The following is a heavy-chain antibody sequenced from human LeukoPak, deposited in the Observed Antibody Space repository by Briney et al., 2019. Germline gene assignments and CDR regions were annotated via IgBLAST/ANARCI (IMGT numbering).Heavy chain of an antibody. D-gene: IGHD4-17*01. V-gene: IGHV4-59*08. CDR3: ARVTYGDGPDY. J-gene: IGHJ4*02. Sequence: KSSETLSLTCTVSGDSISRHYWNWIRQPPGRGLEWIGYIHHSGSTYCNPSLKSRVTISLDTSKNQFSLKLSSVTAADMAVYYCARVTYGDGPDYWGQGTLVTVSS. CDR1: GDSISRHY. CDR2: IHHSGST.